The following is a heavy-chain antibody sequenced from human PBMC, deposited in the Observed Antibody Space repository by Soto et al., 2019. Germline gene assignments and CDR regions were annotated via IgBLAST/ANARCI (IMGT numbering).Heavy chain of an antibody. D-gene: IGHD3-3*01. Sequence: GGSLRLSCAASGFTFSSYGMHWVRQAPGKGLEWVAVISYDGSNKYYADSVKGRFTISRDNCKNTLYLQMNSLRAEDTAVYYCAKGDYDFWSGVNQDYYYSGMDVWGQGTTVTVS. V-gene: IGHV3-30*18. CDR1: GFTFSSYG. J-gene: IGHJ6*02. CDR2: ISYDGSNK. CDR3: AKGDYDFWSGVNQDYYYSGMDV.